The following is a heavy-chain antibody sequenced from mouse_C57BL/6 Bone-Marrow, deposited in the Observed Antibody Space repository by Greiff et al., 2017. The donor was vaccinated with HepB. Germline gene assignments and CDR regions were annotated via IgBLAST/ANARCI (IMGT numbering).Heavy chain of an antibody. Sequence: VQLQQSGAELVRPGASVKLSCTASGFNIKDYYMHWVKQRPEQGLEWIGRIDPEDGDTEYAPKFQGKATMTADTSSNTAYLQLSSLTSEDTAVYYCTGGSSPYWYLDVWGTGTTVTVSS. D-gene: IGHD1-1*01. CDR3: TGGSSPYWYLDV. CDR2: IDPEDGDT. V-gene: IGHV14-1*01. CDR1: GFNIKDYY. J-gene: IGHJ1*03.